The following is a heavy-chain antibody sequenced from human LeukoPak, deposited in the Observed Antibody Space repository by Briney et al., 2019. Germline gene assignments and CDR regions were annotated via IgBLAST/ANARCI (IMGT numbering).Heavy chain of an antibody. V-gene: IGHV4-4*02. Sequence: SETLSLTCAVSGGSISSSNWWSWVRQPPGKGLEWIGEIYHSGSTNYNPSLKSRVTISVDTSKNQFSLKLSSVTAADTAVYYCARQGIAVAGVRYFQHWGQGTLVTVSS. D-gene: IGHD6-19*01. CDR1: GGSISSSNW. CDR2: IYHSGST. J-gene: IGHJ1*01. CDR3: ARQGIAVAGVRYFQH.